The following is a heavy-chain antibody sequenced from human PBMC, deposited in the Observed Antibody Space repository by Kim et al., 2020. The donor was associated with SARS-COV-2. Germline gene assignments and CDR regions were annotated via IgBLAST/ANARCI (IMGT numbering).Heavy chain of an antibody. J-gene: IGHJ4*02. CDR3: ARSGLFSGWAAYYFFDF. Sequence: KHQGRVTMTTDTSTSTAYMELRSLRSDDTAVYYCARSGLFSGWAAYYFFDFWGQGTLVTVSS. D-gene: IGHD6-19*01. V-gene: IGHV1-18*01.